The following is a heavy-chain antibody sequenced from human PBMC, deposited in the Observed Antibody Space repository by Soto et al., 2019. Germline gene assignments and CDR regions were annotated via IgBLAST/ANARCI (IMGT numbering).Heavy chain of an antibody. J-gene: IGHJ4*02. V-gene: IGHV3-30*18. Sequence: QVHLVESGGGVVQPGRSLRLSCAASGFNFNNYAMHWVRQAPGKGLEWVTLISDDGSKEYFADSVNGRFTISRDNTKNTLFLQMNTMKTEETDVYYWVKSANPAVVTVYYFDSWGQGTLVTVSS. D-gene: IGHD2-21*01. CDR1: GFNFNNYA. CDR3: VKSANPAVVTVYYFDS. CDR2: ISDDGSKE.